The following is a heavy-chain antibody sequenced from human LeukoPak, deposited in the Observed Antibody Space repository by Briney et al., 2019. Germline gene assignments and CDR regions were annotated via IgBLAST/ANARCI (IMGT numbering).Heavy chain of an antibody. CDR1: GFTFSSYA. CDR3: AKVKGSEGYCSITSCLADY. D-gene: IGHD2-2*01. J-gene: IGHJ4*02. Sequence: GGSLRLSCAASGFTFSSYAMSWVRQAPGKGLEWVSAISGSGGSTYYADSVKGRFTISRDNSKNTLYLQMNSLRSEDTAVYYCAKVKGSEGYCSITSCLADYWGQGTLVTVSS. CDR2: ISGSGGST. V-gene: IGHV3-23*01.